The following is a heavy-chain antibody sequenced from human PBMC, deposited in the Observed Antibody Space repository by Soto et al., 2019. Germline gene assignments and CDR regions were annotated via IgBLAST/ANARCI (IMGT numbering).Heavy chain of an antibody. V-gene: IGHV3-23*01. CDR3: AKERLARGFEY. CDR2: ISGGGDNT. J-gene: IGHJ4*02. CDR1: GFTFSNYA. Sequence: EVQLLDSGGGLVQPGGSLRLSCEASGFTFSNYAMNWVRQAPGKGLAWVLGISGGGDNTYYADTVKGRFTISCVTSKNAVFLQLNSLRAEDRAGSYCAKERLARGFEYWGPGNLVTVSS.